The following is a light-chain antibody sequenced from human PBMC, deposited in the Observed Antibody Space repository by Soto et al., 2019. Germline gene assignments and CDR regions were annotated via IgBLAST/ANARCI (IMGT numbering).Light chain of an antibody. CDR3: CSYACSSSFPYV. Sequence: QSALTQPASVSGSPGQSITISCTGTSNDVGSYNSVSWYQQHPGKAPKLMIYEGSKRPSGVSNRFSGSKSGNTASLTISGLQSEDEADYCCCSYACSSSFPYVFGTGPKLTVL. CDR2: EGS. CDR1: SNDVGSYNS. V-gene: IGLV2-23*03. J-gene: IGLJ1*01.